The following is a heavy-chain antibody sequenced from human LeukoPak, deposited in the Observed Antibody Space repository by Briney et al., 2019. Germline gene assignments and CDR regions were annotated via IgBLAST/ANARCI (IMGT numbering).Heavy chain of an antibody. D-gene: IGHD6-19*01. V-gene: IGHV1-24*01. CDR3: ARDRRIAVAVQYNWFDP. CDR2: FDPEDGET. J-gene: IGHJ5*02. Sequence: ASVKVSCKVSGYTLTELSMHWVRQAPGKGLEWMGGFDPEDGETIYAQKFQGRVTMTEDTSTSTAYMELRSLRSDDTAVYYCARDRRIAVAVQYNWFDPWGQGTLVTVSS. CDR1: GYTLTELS.